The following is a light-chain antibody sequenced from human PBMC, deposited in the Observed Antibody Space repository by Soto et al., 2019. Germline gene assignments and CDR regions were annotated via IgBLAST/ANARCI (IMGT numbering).Light chain of an antibody. CDR3: SSYTSASTPLV. V-gene: IGLV2-14*01. Sequence: QSVLTQPASVSGSPGQSITISCTGTGCDVGGYYYVSWCQQHPGKAPKVMIYDVSNRPSGVSNRFSGSKSGNTASLTISGLQAEDEADYYCSSYTSASTPLVFGGGTKLTVL. J-gene: IGLJ2*01. CDR2: DVS. CDR1: GCDVGGYYY.